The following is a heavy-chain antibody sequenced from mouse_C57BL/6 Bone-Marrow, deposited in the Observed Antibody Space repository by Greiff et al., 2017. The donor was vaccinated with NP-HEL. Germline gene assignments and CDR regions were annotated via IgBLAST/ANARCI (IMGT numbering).Heavy chain of an antibody. V-gene: IGHV5-9*01. CDR1: GFTFSSYT. Sequence: EVQVVESGGGLVKPGGSLKLSCAASGFTFSSYTMSWVRQTPEKRLEWVATISGGGGNTYYPDSVKGRFTISRDNAENTLYLQMSSLRSEDTALYYCARHPITTVVSSDWYFDVWGTGTTVTVSS. J-gene: IGHJ1*03. CDR2: ISGGGGNT. D-gene: IGHD1-1*01. CDR3: ARHPITTVVSSDWYFDV.